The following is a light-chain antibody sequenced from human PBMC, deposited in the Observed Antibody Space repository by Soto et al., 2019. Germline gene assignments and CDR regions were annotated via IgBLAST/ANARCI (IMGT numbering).Light chain of an antibody. CDR2: GAS. Sequence: EIVLTKSPATLSVSPGERATLSCRASQSLSSNLAWYQQKPGQAPRLLIYGASTRATGIPARFSGSGSGTEFTLAISSLQSEDSAVYYCQQHNNWPPITFGQGTRLEIK. CDR1: QSLSSN. CDR3: QQHNNWPPIT. V-gene: IGKV3-15*01. J-gene: IGKJ5*01.